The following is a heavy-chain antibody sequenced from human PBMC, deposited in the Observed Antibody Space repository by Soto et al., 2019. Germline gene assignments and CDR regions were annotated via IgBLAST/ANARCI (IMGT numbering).Heavy chain of an antibody. Sequence: PGESLKISCKGSGYSFTSYWIGWVRQMPGKGLEWMGIIYPGDSDTRYSPSFQGQVTISADKSISTAYLQWSSLKASDTAMYYCASHSRIGRPDWLLRDGFDYWGQGTLVTVSS. J-gene: IGHJ4*02. D-gene: IGHD3-9*01. V-gene: IGHV5-51*01. CDR3: ASHSRIGRPDWLLRDGFDY. CDR2: IYPGDSDT. CDR1: GYSFTSYW.